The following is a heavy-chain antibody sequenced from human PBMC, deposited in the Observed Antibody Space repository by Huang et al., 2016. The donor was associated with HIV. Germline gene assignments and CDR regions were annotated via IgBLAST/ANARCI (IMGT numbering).Heavy chain of an antibody. Sequence: EVQLVESGGGLVKPGGSLRLSCAASGFSLDSSNMYWVSSIRPSSSFIDYADSVKGRFSISRDNAKNSRYLQMNNLRGEDTAVYYCARDRGQQLSPFDSWGQGTLVTVSS. V-gene: IGHV3-21*01. D-gene: IGHD6-13*01. CDR2: IRPSSSFI. CDR3: ARDRGQQLSPFDS. CDR1: GFSLDSSN. J-gene: IGHJ4*02.